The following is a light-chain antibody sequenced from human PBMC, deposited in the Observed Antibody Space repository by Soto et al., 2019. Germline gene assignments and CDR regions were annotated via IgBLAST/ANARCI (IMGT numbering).Light chain of an antibody. J-gene: IGKJ1*01. CDR3: QQYGSSPWT. V-gene: IGKV3-20*01. Sequence: DIVLTQSPCTLSLSPGERATLSCRASQSVSSSYLAWYQQKPGPPPRLLIYGASSRATGIPDRFSGSGSGTDFTLTISRLEPEDFAVYYCQQYGSSPWTFGQGTKVEIK. CDR1: QSVSSSY. CDR2: GAS.